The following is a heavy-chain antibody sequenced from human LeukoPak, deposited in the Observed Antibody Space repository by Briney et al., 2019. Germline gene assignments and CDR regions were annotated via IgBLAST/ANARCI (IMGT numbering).Heavy chain of an antibody. CDR2: ISYDGSNK. J-gene: IGHJ4*02. D-gene: IGHD1-1*01. CDR1: GFTFRSYA. V-gene: IGHV3-30-3*01. CDR3: ARDPWGYRAGVMDF. Sequence: PGGSLRLSCAGSGFTFRSYAMHWVRQAPGKGLEWVAVISYDGSNKDYADSVKGRFTISRDNAKNTLYLQMTSLGAEDTALYYCARDPWGYRAGVMDFWGLGTLVTVSS.